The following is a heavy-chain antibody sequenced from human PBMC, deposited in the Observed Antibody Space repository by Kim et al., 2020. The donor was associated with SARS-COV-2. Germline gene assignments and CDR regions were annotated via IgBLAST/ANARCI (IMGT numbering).Heavy chain of an antibody. J-gene: IGHJ5*02. V-gene: IGHV4-4*02. CDR2: IYHSGST. Sequence: SETLSLTCAVSGGSISSSNWWSWVRQPPGKGLEWIGEIYHSGSTNYNPSLKSRVTISVDKSKNQFSLKLSSVTAADTAVYYCARGGSGSYRWFDPWGQGTLVTVSS. CDR1: GGSISSSNW. CDR3: ARGGSGSYRWFDP. D-gene: IGHD3-10*01.